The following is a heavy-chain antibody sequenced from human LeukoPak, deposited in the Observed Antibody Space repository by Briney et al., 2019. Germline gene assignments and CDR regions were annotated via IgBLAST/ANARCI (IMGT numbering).Heavy chain of an antibody. CDR3: ASYSSSWYGNWFDP. D-gene: IGHD6-13*01. J-gene: IGHJ5*02. CDR2: ISYDGSNK. Sequence: GGSLRLSCAASGFTFSSYAMHWVRQAPGKGLEWVAVISYDGSNKYYADSVKGRFTISRDNSKNTLYLQTNSLRAEDTAVYYCASYSSSWYGNWFDPWGQGTLVTVSS. V-gene: IGHV3-30*04. CDR1: GFTFSSYA.